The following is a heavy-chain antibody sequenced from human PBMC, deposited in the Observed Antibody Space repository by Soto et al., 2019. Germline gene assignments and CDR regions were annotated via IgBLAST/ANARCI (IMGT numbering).Heavy chain of an antibody. CDR2: IYYSGHT. V-gene: IGHV4-59*01. D-gene: IGHD6-13*01. J-gene: IGHJ6*02. CDR1: GGSMSRYY. CDR3: ARGIATTEMDV. Sequence: QVQLQESGPGLVKPSETLTLTCTVSGGSMSRYYWSWIRQPPGKGLEWIGYIYYSGHTNSNPSLKSRATTSVDTSKNQFSLKLSSVTAADTAVYYCARGIATTEMDVWGQGTTVTVSS.